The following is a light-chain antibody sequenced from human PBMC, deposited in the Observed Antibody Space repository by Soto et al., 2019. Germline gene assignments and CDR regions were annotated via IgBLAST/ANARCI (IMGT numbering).Light chain of an antibody. J-gene: IGKJ1*01. V-gene: IGKV1-8*01. CDR2: AAS. CDR3: QQYYSYPQT. CDR1: QGISSY. Sequence: AIRMTQSPSSLSASTGDRVTITCRASQGISSYLDWYQQKPGKAPKLLIYAASTLQSGVPSRFSGSGSGTYFTLTIRCLQSEDFATYYCQQYYSYPQTFGQGTKVEIK.